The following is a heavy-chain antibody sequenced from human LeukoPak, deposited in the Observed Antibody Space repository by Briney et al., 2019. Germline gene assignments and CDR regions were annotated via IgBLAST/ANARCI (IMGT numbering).Heavy chain of an antibody. Sequence: SETLSLTCAVSGDSISGYYWSWIRQPPGKGLEWIGFAYHSGSTTRNPSLESRVTISVDTSMNQVSLRLSSVTAADTAVYYCARDKKGSSCYDFWGQGTLVTVSS. CDR3: ARDKKGSSCYDF. D-gene: IGHD2-2*01. V-gene: IGHV4-59*01. CDR2: AYHSGST. CDR1: GDSISGYY. J-gene: IGHJ4*02.